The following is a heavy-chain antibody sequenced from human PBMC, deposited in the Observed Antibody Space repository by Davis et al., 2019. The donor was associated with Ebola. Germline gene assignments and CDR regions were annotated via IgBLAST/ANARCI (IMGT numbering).Heavy chain of an antibody. J-gene: IGHJ5*02. V-gene: IGHV4-4*07. CDR1: GGSISSYY. CDR3: ARDRYYYDSSGYYNSGEFDP. Sequence: PSETLSLTCTVSGGSISSYYWSWIRQPAGKGLEWIGRIYTSGSTNYNPSLKSRVTMSVDTSKNQFSLKLSSVTAADTAVYYCARDRYYYDSSGYYNSGEFDPWGQGTLVTVSS. CDR2: IYTSGST. D-gene: IGHD3-22*01.